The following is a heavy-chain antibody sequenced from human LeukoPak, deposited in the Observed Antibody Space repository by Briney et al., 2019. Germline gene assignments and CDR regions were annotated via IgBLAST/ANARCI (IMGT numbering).Heavy chain of an antibody. V-gene: IGHV3-30*18. CDR2: ISYDGSNK. D-gene: IGHD5-24*01. Sequence: PGGSLRLSCAASGFTFSGYGMHWVRQAPGKGLEWVAVISYDGSNKYYADSVKGRFTISRDNSKNTLYLQMNSLRAEDTAVYYCAKVGDGYHFDYWGQGTLVTVSS. CDR3: AKVGDGYHFDY. J-gene: IGHJ4*02. CDR1: GFTFSGYG.